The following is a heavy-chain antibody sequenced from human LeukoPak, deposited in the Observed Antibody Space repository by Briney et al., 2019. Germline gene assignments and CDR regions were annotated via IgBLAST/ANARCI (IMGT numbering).Heavy chain of an antibody. CDR1: GFTFSSYA. V-gene: IGHV3-33*08. CDR3: ARDHSSGWYPDYFDY. Sequence: GGSLRLSCAASGFTFSSYAMHWVRQAPGKGLEWVAVIWYDGSNKYYADSVKGRFTISRDNSKNTLYLQMNSLRAEDTAVYYCARDHSSGWYPDYFDYWGQGTLVTVSS. CDR2: IWYDGSNK. D-gene: IGHD6-19*01. J-gene: IGHJ4*02.